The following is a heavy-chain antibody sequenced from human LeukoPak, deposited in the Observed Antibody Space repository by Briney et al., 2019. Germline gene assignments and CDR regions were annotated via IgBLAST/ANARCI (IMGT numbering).Heavy chain of an antibody. CDR1: GFTFSSYA. V-gene: IGHV3-23*01. CDR3: ARVGNTAMDHYYYYYMDV. J-gene: IGHJ6*03. CDR2: ISGSGGST. Sequence: GGSLRLSCAASGFTFSSYAMSWVRQAPGKGLEWVSAISGSGGSTYYADSVKGRFTISRDNSKNTLYLQMNSLRAEDTAVYYCARVGNTAMDHYYYYYMDVWGKGTTVTVSS. D-gene: IGHD5-18*01.